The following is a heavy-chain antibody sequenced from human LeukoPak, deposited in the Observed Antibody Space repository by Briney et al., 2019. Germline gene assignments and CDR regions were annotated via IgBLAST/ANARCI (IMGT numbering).Heavy chain of an antibody. CDR3: TTTSTSRDYSDYYYHMDV. J-gene: IGHJ6*02. D-gene: IGHD4-11*01. Sequence: GGSLRLSCAASEFTFSDAWMTWVRQAPGKGLEWVGRIKSKTDGGTTGYAAPVRGRFTISRDDSDNTLYLQMNSLKAEDTAVYYCTTTSTSRDYSDYYYHMDVWGQGTTVTVSS. CDR2: IKSKTDGGTT. V-gene: IGHV3-15*01. CDR1: EFTFSDAW.